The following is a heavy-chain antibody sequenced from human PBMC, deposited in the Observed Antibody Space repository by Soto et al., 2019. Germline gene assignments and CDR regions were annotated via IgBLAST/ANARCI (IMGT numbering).Heavy chain of an antibody. V-gene: IGHV3-23*01. CDR1: GFTFSSYA. CDR2: ISGSGGST. Sequence: EVELLESGGGLVQPGGSLRLSCAASGFTFSSYAMSWVRQAPGKGLEWVSAISGSGGSTYYADSVKGRFTISRDNSKNTLYLQMNSLRAEDTAVYYCAKDDYGDYYLDYWGQGTLVTVSS. D-gene: IGHD4-17*01. J-gene: IGHJ4*02. CDR3: AKDDYGDYYLDY.